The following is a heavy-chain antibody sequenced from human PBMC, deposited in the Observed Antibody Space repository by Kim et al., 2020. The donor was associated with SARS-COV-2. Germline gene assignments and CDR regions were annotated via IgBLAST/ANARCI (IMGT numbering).Heavy chain of an antibody. J-gene: IGHJ4*02. V-gene: IGHV3-48*02. Sequence: GGSLRLSWAASGFTFDTYVMNWFLQAPGKGLEWLSYITNSGSATFYADSLRGRFTISRDNAKNSLYLEMSSLRDEDTAVYYCARGRAYWGRGTLVTVSS. CDR1: GFTFDTYV. CDR3: ARGRAY. CDR2: ITNSGSAT.